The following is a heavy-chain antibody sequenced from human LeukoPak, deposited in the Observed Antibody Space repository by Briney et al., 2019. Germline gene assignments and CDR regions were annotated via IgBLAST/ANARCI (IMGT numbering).Heavy chain of an antibody. Sequence: PSETLSLTCTVSGGSISSYYWSWIRQPPGKGLEWIGYIYYSGSTNYNPSLKSRVTISVDTSKNQFSLKLSSVTAADTAVCYCARGNKLYYYDSSGYYQYFDYWGQGTLVTVSS. V-gene: IGHV4-59*01. J-gene: IGHJ4*02. D-gene: IGHD3-22*01. CDR3: ARGNKLYYYDSSGYYQYFDY. CDR2: IYYSGST. CDR1: GGSISSYY.